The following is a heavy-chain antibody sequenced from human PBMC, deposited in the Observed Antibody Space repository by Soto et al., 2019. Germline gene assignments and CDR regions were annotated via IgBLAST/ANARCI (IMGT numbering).Heavy chain of an antibody. Sequence: ASVKVSCKASGYTFTSYGISWVRQAPGQGLEWMGWISAYNGNTNYAQKLQGRVTMTTDTSTSTAYMELRSLRSDDTAVYYCAVCLYGDCEGDYYYYYYMDVWGKGTTVTVSS. CDR3: AVCLYGDCEGDYYYYYYMDV. CDR1: GYTFTSYG. D-gene: IGHD4-17*01. CDR2: ISAYNGNT. V-gene: IGHV1-18*01. J-gene: IGHJ6*03.